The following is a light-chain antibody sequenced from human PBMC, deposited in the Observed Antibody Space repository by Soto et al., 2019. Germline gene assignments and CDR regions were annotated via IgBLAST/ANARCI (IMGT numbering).Light chain of an antibody. Sequence: SYELTQSPSVSVAPGQTARIACGGDNIETKSVHWYQQKPGQAPVLVVYDDTDRPSGIPERFSGSNYENTATLIINWVEAGDEAAYYCQVWDASSDHPVVFGGGTKLTVL. CDR3: QVWDASSDHPVV. J-gene: IGLJ2*01. V-gene: IGLV3-21*02. CDR1: NIETKS. CDR2: DDT.